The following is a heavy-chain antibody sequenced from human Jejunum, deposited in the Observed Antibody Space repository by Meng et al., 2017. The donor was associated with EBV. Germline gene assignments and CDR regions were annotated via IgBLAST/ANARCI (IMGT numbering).Heavy chain of an antibody. CDR1: GFTFSNYA. Sequence: QVQWVGSGGGVVQAGRSLRLSCAASGFTFSNYAMHWVRQAPGKGLEWVALISYDGSDEYYADSVKGRFTISRDSSERTLYLQMNNLRAEDTAIYYCARERRGYYAEHWGQGTLVTVSS. D-gene: IGHD6-25*01. CDR3: ARERRGYYAEH. V-gene: IGHV3-30*03. CDR2: ISYDGSDE. J-gene: IGHJ1*01.